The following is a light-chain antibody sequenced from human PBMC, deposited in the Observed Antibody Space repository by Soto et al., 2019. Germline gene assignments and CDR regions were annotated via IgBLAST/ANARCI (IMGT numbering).Light chain of an antibody. CDR2: GTS. CDR3: QQYYNWPYT. CDR1: QSVNSN. J-gene: IGKJ2*01. V-gene: IGKV3-15*01. Sequence: EIVMTQSPATLSVSPGEGATISCRASQSVNSNLAWYQLQPGQAPSLIIYGTSTRATGIPARLSGSGSGTEFTLTISSLQSEDFAVYYCQQYYNWPYTFGQGNKLEIK.